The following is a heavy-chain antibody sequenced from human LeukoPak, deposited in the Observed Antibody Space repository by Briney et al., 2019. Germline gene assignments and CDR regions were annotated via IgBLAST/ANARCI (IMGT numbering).Heavy chain of an antibody. CDR3: ARHRSLRGWFDP. Sequence: SETLSLTCTVSGDSISSSDYCCSWLRQPPGRGLEFVGCLYFSGSTYYNPSLNGRVTISVDTSKNQFSLNLYSMTAADTALYFCARHRSLRGWFDPWGQGTLVTVSS. CDR1: GDSISSSDYC. J-gene: IGHJ5*02. CDR2: LYFSGST. V-gene: IGHV4-39*01. D-gene: IGHD2-15*01.